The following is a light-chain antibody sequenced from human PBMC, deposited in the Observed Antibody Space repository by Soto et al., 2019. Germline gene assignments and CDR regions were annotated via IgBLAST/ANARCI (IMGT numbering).Light chain of an antibody. CDR3: QQYDSSPMYT. V-gene: IGKV3-20*01. J-gene: IGKJ2*01. CDR2: VAS. Sequence: EIVLTQSPDTLSLSPGERATLSCRASQSVRSTYLAWYQQRPGQAPRLLISVASSRATGIPDMFSGSGSGAEFTLTISRLEPADFAVYYCQQYDSSPMYTFGQGTKLEIK. CDR1: QSVRSTY.